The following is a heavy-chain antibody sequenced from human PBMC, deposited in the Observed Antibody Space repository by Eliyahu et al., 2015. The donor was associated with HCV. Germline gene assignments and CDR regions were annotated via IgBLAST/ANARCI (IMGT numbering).Heavy chain of an antibody. CDR3: AKFKHPTYCGGDCYPFHYGMDV. CDR1: GFTFSSYA. CDR2: XRGXGGST. Sequence: EVQLLESGGGLVQPGGSLRLSCAASGFTFSSYAMSWVRQXPGXGLEWVSVXRGXGGSTYYADSVKGRFTISRDNSKNTLYXQMNSLRAEDTAVYSCAKFKHPTYCGGDCYPFHYGMDVWGQGTTVTVSS. D-gene: IGHD2-21*02. V-gene: IGHV3-23*01. J-gene: IGHJ6*02.